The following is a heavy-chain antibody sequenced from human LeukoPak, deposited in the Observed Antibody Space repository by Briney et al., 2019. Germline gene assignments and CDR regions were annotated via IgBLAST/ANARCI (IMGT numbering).Heavy chain of an antibody. V-gene: IGHV4-38-2*02. CDR3: ARVGFWSGYSSGY. D-gene: IGHD3-3*01. J-gene: IGHJ4*02. CDR1: GYSISSGYY. Sequence: NPSETLSLTCTVSGYSISSGYYWGWIRPPPGKGLEWIGEINHSGSTNYNPSLKSRVTISVDTSKNQFSLKLSSVTAADTAVYYCARVGFWSGYSSGYWGQGTLVTVSS. CDR2: INHSGST.